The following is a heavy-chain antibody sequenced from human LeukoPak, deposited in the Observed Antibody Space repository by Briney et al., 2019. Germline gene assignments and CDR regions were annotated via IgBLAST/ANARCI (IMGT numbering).Heavy chain of an antibody. J-gene: IGHJ4*02. V-gene: IGHV3-33*01. CDR3: ARETGSAVGSTDFDY. D-gene: IGHD4-17*01. Sequence: GGSLRLSCAASGFTFSSYGMHWVRQAPGKGLEWVAVIWYDGSNKNYADSVKGRFTISRDNSKNTLYLQMNSLRAEDTAVYYCARETGSAVGSTDFDYWGQGTLVTVSS. CDR1: GFTFSSYG. CDR2: IWYDGSNK.